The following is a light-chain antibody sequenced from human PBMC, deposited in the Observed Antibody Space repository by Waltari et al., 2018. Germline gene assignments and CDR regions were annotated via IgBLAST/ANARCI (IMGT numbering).Light chain of an antibody. J-gene: IGKJ1*01. CDR2: AAS. V-gene: IGKV1-12*01. CDR3: QQGSSFPPT. Sequence: DIQMTQSPSSVSASVGDRVTITCRASQGISSWLAWYQQKPGKGPNLLIFAASNLQSGVPSRFSGSGSVTDFTLTISGLQPEDSATYFCQQGSSFPPTFGQGTKVEIK. CDR1: QGISSW.